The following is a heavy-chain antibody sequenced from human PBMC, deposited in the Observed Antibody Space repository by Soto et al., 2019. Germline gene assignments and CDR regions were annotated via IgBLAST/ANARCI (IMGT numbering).Heavy chain of an antibody. CDR3: ARDRNPVYYYDSSGYPAGNY. D-gene: IGHD3-22*01. Sequence: QVQLVQSGAEVKKPGASVKVSCKASGYTFTSYGISWVRQAPGQGLEWMGWISAYNGNTNYAQKLQGRVTMTTDTSTRTAYMELRSLRSDDTAVYYCARDRNPVYYYDSSGYPAGNYWGQGTLVTVSS. V-gene: IGHV1-18*04. CDR2: ISAYNGNT. J-gene: IGHJ4*02. CDR1: GYTFTSYG.